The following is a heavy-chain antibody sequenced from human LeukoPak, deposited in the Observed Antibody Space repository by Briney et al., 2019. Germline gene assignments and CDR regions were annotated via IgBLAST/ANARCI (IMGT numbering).Heavy chain of an antibody. CDR3: GANGEY. Sequence: PSETLSLTCNVSRASVSSETYYWNWMRQPPGKGLEWIGYIYGSGSTDYHPSLKSRVTISVDSSLNHLSLKLTSVTPTDTAVYYCGANGEYWAQGTLVTVSS. V-gene: IGHV4-61*03. CDR2: IYGSGST. CDR1: RASVSSETYY. J-gene: IGHJ4*02.